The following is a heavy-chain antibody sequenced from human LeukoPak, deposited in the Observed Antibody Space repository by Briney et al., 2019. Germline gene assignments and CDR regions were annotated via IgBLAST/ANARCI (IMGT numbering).Heavy chain of an antibody. CDR1: GYTFTSYG. J-gene: IGHJ4*02. Sequence: ASVKGSCKAFGYTFTSYGISCVRQAPGQGREWMGWISANNGNNNNARKLQGRVTMTTAPSTSTAYMKLRSLSSDATAVYYCARIACSRGSCYDLYYFDYSGQGTLVTVSS. CDR3: ARIACSRGSCYDLYYFDY. V-gene: IGHV1-18*01. D-gene: IGHD2-15*01. CDR2: ISANNGNN.